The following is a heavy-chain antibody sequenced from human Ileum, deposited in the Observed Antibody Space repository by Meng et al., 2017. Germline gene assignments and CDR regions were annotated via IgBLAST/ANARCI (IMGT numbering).Heavy chain of an antibody. V-gene: IGHV3-15*04. CDR3: TILNRGRFDY. J-gene: IGHJ4*02. D-gene: IGHD2/OR15-2a*01. CDR1: GFTFSDAW. Sequence: EGQPGAFGGGLVGPGGSLGLSWAASGFTFSDAWMSWVRQAPGKGLEWVGRIATKTNGEATQYAGPVRGRFTISRDDSKTTLYLQMNSLKTDDTAVYYCTILNRGRFDYWGRGALVTASS. CDR2: IATKTNGEAT.